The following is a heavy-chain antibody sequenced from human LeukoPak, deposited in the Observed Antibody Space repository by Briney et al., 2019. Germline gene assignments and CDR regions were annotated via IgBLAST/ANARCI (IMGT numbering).Heavy chain of an antibody. D-gene: IGHD5-12*01. CDR2: ISAQNGNT. V-gene: IGHV1-18*01. Sequence: ASVKVSCKSSGYMFTSHGIHWLRQAPGQGLEWMGWISAQNGNTNYMQQFLGRVTMTRDTSASTAYMEMRSLKSDDTAVYYCARESNGGYGFDYWGQGTPVTVAS. CDR3: ARESNGGYGFDY. J-gene: IGHJ4*02. CDR1: GYMFTSHG.